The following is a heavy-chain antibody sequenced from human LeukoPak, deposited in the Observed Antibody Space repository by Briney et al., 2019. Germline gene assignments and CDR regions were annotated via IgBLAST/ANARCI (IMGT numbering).Heavy chain of an antibody. D-gene: IGHD5-18*01. Sequence: GASVKVSCKASGGTFSSHAISWVRQAPGQGLEWMGRIIPILGIANYAQKFQGRVTITADKSTSTAYMELSSLRSEDTAVYYCASRGYSYGYGYYYYGMDVWGQGTTVTVSS. CDR1: GGTFSSHA. CDR3: ASRGYSYGYGYYYYGMDV. J-gene: IGHJ6*02. CDR2: IIPILGIA. V-gene: IGHV1-69*04.